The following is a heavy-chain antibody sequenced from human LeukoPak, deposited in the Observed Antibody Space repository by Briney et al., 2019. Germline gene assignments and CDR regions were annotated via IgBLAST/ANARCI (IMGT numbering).Heavy chain of an antibody. D-gene: IGHD2/OR15-2a*01. CDR2: ISNNIGST. CDR3: AKILDF. V-gene: IGHV3-23*01. Sequence: GGSLRLSCAASGFTFSDYYMSWVRQAPGKGLEWVSTISNNIGSTFYADSVKGRFTISRDNSKNTLYLQMNSLRAEDTAVYYCAKILDFWGQGTLVTVSS. CDR1: GFTFSDYY. J-gene: IGHJ4*02.